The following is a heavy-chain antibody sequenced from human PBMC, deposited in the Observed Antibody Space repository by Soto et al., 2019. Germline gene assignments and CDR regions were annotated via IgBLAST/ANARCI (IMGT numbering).Heavy chain of an antibody. CDR2: IYYSGST. D-gene: IGHD6-13*01. V-gene: IGHV4-59*01. J-gene: IGHJ5*02. CDR1: GGSISSYY. Sequence: QVQLQESGPGLVKPSETLSLTCTVSGGSISSYYWSWIRQPPGKGLEWIGYIYYSGSTNYNPSLKGRVTISVDTSKNPCSLKLSSVTAADTAVYYCAREGQQGNWFDPWGQGTLVTVSS. CDR3: AREGQQGNWFDP.